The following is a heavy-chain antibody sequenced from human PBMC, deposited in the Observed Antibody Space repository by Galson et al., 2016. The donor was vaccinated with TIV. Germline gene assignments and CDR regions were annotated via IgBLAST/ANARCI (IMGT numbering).Heavy chain of an antibody. V-gene: IGHV1-69*02. J-gene: IGHJ4*02. CDR2: IIPILGMT. Sequence: SVKVSCKASGGTLRSYTFSWVRQAPGQGLEWMGRIIPILGMTNYAQKFQGRVTINADESTNTASMEVNSLRFDDTAVYYCARGLGSSGPADSRGQGTLVTVSS. CDR1: GGTLRSYT. D-gene: IGHD6-19*01. CDR3: ARGLGSSGPADS.